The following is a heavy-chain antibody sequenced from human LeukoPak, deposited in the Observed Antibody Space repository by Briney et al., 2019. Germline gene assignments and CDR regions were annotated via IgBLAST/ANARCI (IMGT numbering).Heavy chain of an antibody. CDR1: GFTFSNAW. V-gene: IGHV3-15*01. D-gene: IGHD3-10*01. CDR3: TTEGLVRGVIIDFDY. CDR2: IKSKTEGGTT. J-gene: IGHJ4*02. Sequence: GGSLRLSCAASGFTFSNAWMSWVRQAPGKGLEWVGRIKSKTEGGTTDYAALVKGRFTISRDDSKNTLYLQMNSLKTEDTAVYYCTTEGLVRGVIIDFDYWGQGTLVTVSS.